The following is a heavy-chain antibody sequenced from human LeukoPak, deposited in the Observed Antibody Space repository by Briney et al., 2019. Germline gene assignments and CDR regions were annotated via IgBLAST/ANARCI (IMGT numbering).Heavy chain of an antibody. J-gene: IGHJ3*02. CDR1: GFTFSSYG. Sequence: VQPGRSLRLSCAASGFTFSSYGMHWVRQAPGKGLEWVSYISSGSTTIYYADSVKGRFTISRDNAKNSLYLQMNSLRAEDTAMYYCARNSGSYVWYAFDIWGQGTMVTVSS. CDR3: ARNSGSYVWYAFDI. CDR2: ISSGSTTI. V-gene: IGHV3-48*04. D-gene: IGHD1-26*01.